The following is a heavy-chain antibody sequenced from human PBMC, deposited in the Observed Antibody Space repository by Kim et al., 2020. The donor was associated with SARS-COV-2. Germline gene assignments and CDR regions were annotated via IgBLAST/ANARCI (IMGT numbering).Heavy chain of an antibody. CDR3: AREGASYGDYIFGWFDP. D-gene: IGHD4-17*01. J-gene: IGHJ5*02. CDR2: INPNSGGT. Sequence: ASVKVSCKASGYTFTGYYMHWVRQAPGQGLEWMGWINPNSGGTNYAQKFQGRVTMTRDTSISTAYMELSRLRSDDTAVYYCAREGASYGDYIFGWFDPWGQGTLVTVSS. V-gene: IGHV1-2*02. CDR1: GYTFTGYY.